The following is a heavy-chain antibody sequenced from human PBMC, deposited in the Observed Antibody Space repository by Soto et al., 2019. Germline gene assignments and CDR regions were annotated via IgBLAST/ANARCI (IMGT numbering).Heavy chain of an antibody. Sequence: GSLRLSCAASGFTFSSYWMSWVRQAPGKGLEWVANIKQDGSEKYYVDSVKGRFTISRDNAKNSLYLQMNSLRAEDTAVYYCAREALPSKYYDFWSGFNYYYMDVWGKGTTVTVSS. J-gene: IGHJ6*03. V-gene: IGHV3-7*01. D-gene: IGHD3-3*01. CDR2: IKQDGSEK. CDR3: AREALPSKYYDFWSGFNYYYMDV. CDR1: GFTFSSYW.